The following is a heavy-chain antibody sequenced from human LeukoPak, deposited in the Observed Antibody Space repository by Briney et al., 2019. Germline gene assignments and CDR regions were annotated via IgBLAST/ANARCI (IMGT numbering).Heavy chain of an antibody. CDR1: GFTFSDYA. Sequence: PGGSLRLSCTASGFTFSDYAIHWVRQAPGKGLEWVAVISDDGTNTFYGDSVKGRFTISRDNSNNTLFLQMSSLRADDTAVYYCARVPFGIISYYYYMDVWGKGTTVTMSS. CDR3: ARVPFGIISYYYYMDV. V-gene: IGHV3-30*03. CDR2: ISDDGTNT. J-gene: IGHJ6*03. D-gene: IGHD3-10*01.